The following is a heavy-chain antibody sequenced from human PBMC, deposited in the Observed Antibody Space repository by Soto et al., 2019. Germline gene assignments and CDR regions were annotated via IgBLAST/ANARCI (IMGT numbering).Heavy chain of an antibody. Sequence: QITLNESGPTVVRPTETLTLTCRFSGFSLTTSGVGVGWIRQSPGKAPEWLALIYWDDDKRYSAPLKSRLTITKDTSKTQVVLTVSDLDPTDTATYYCAHRVLRTVFGLVTTTAIYFDFWGQGTPVAVSS. CDR1: GFSLTTSGVG. CDR3: AHRVLRTVFGLVTTTAIYFDF. CDR2: IYWDDDK. V-gene: IGHV2-5*02. J-gene: IGHJ4*02. D-gene: IGHD3-3*01.